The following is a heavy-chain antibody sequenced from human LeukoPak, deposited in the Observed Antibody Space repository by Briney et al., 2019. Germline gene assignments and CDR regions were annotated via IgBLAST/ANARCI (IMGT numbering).Heavy chain of an antibody. CDR2: IIPISGTA. CDR3: ARAGDSSGLDY. J-gene: IGHJ4*02. Sequence: SVNVSCTASGRTFSSYAISWVRQAPGQGLEWMGGIIPISGTAHYAQKFQGRATITTDESTSTAYMELSSLRSEDTAVYYCARAGDSSGLDYWGQGTLVTVSS. V-gene: IGHV1-69*05. CDR1: GRTFSSYA. D-gene: IGHD3-22*01.